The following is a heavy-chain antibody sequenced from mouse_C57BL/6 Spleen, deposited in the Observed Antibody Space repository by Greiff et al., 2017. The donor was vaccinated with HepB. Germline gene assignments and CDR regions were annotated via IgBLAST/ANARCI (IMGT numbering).Heavy chain of an antibody. CDR2: IYPRSGNT. CDR1: GYTFTSYG. D-gene: IGHD1-1*02. Sequence: QVQLKESGAELARPGASVKLSCKASGYTFTSYGISWVKQRTGQGLEWIGEIYPRSGNTYYNEKFKGKATLTADKSSSTAYMELRSLTSEDSAVYFCARYGLEVAYWGQGTLVTVSA. CDR3: ARYGLEVAY. J-gene: IGHJ3*01. V-gene: IGHV1-81*01.